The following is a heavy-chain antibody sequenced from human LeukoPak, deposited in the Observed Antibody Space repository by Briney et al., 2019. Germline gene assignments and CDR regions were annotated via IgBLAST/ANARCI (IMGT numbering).Heavy chain of an antibody. D-gene: IGHD5-12*01. CDR3: AKDLEGYGDWFDP. Sequence: PGGSLRLSCAASGFTFSSYGMHWVRQAPGKGLEWVAVISYDGSNKYYADSVKGRFTISRDNSKNTLYLQMNSLRAEDTAVYYCAKDLEGYGDWFDPWGQGTLVTVSS. J-gene: IGHJ5*02. CDR2: ISYDGSNK. CDR1: GFTFSSYG. V-gene: IGHV3-30*18.